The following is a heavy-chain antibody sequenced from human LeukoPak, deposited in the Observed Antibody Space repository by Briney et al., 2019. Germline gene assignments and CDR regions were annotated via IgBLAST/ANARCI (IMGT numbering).Heavy chain of an antibody. Sequence: GGSLRLSCAASGFTFSSYAMSWVRQAPGGGLEWVSGISGSGGSTYYAVSVKGRFTISRDNSKNTLYLQMNSLRAEDTAVYYCANRLVPGDQWGQGTLVAVSS. CDR3: ANRLVPGDQ. V-gene: IGHV3-23*01. CDR2: ISGSGGST. CDR1: GFTFSSYA. D-gene: IGHD6-19*01. J-gene: IGHJ4*02.